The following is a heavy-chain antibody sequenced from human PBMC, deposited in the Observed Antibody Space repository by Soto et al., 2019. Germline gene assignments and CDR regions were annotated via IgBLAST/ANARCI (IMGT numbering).Heavy chain of an antibody. CDR2: VDPATGAS. Sequence: QVQLVQSVAEVKSPGTSVKVSCQTSGYTFADYSIHWVRQAPGQGLEYMGKVDPATGASDSTQKIQGRVSLTSEASTATVYMELNNLRSEDTAIYYCTSLSRVTFIVNWGQGTLVTVSS. D-gene: IGHD3-16*02. V-gene: IGHV1-46*01. J-gene: IGHJ1*01. CDR1: GYTFADYS. CDR3: TSLSRVTFIVN.